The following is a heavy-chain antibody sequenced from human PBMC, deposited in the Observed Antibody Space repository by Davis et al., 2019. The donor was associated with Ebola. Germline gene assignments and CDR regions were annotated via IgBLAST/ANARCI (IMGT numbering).Heavy chain of an antibody. D-gene: IGHD1-26*01. CDR3: AKGLYGGSFGCYFDF. CDR1: GFILSNST. J-gene: IGHJ4*02. CDR2: ISGSGGFT. Sequence: PGRSLRLSCPASGFILSNSTMSWVRQPPGKRLEWVSSISGSGGFTYYPDSVKGRFTISRDNSAKTLYLQMHSLGAEDTAIYYCAKGLYGGSFGCYFDFWGQGTLVTVSS. V-gene: IGHV3-23*01.